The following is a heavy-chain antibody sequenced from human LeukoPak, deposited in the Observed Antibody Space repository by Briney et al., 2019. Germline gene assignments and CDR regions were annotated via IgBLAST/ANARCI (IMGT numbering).Heavy chain of an antibody. V-gene: IGHV3-74*01. Sequence: GGSLRLSCAASGFSFSATWMHWVRQGPGKGLLWVPRIRADGTTTYADSVKGRFTISRDNAKNTVYLQMNSLRADDTAVYYCVRDYYYAMDVWGQGTTVTVSS. CDR2: IRADGTT. J-gene: IGHJ6*02. CDR1: GFSFSATW. CDR3: VRDYYYAMDV.